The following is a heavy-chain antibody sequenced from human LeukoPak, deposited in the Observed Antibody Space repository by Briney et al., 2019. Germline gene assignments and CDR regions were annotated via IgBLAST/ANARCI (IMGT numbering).Heavy chain of an antibody. CDR1: GLTFSSYG. J-gene: IGHJ4*02. Sequence: PGRSLRLSCAASGLTFSSYGMHWVRQAPGKGLEWVAVISYDGSNKYYADSVKGRFTISRDNSKNTLYLQMNSLRAEDTAVYYCAKDAIPLRYFDWFFDYWGQGTLVTVSS. V-gene: IGHV3-30*18. CDR2: ISYDGSNK. D-gene: IGHD3-9*01. CDR3: AKDAIPLRYFDWFFDY.